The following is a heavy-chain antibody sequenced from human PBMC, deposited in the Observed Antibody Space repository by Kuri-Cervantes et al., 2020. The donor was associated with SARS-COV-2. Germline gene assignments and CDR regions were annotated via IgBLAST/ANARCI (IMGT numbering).Heavy chain of an antibody. CDR3: ARDRLRYCSSTSCYGWFDP. Sequence: GESRKISCAASGFTFSSYWMHWVRQAPGKGLVWVSRINSDGSSTSYAVSVKSRFTISRDNAKNTLYLQTNSLRAEDTAVYYCARDRLRYCSSTSCYGWFDPWVQGTLVTVSS. V-gene: IGHV3-74*01. CDR1: GFTFSSYW. CDR2: INSDGSST. J-gene: IGHJ5*02. D-gene: IGHD2-2*01.